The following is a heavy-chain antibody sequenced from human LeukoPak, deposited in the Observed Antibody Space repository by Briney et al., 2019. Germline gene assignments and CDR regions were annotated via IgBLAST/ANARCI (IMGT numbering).Heavy chain of an antibody. CDR1: GFTFTSSA. J-gene: IGHJ3*02. Sequence: GASVKVSCKASGFTFTSSAVQWVRQARGQRLEWIGWIVVGSGNTNYAQKFQERVTITRDMSTSTAYMGLSSLRSEDTAVYFCTTDLVGEGAFDIWGQGTMVTVSS. CDR2: IVVGSGNT. D-gene: IGHD1-26*01. V-gene: IGHV1-58*01. CDR3: TTDLVGEGAFDI.